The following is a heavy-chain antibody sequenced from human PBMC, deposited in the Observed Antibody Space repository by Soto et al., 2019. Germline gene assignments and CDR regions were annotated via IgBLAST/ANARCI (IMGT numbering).Heavy chain of an antibody. CDR3: AKGMNGGKLSYFDY. J-gene: IGHJ4*02. Sequence: QVQLEESGGGVVQPGRSLRLSCAASGFTFSSYGMHWVRQAPGKGLEWVAVTSYDGSNKYYADYVKGRFTISRDNSKNTLYLQMNSLTPEDTAVYYCAKGMNGGKLSYFDYRGQGTRVTVSS. CDR2: TSYDGSNK. D-gene: IGHD2-15*01. V-gene: IGHV3-30*18. CDR1: GFTFSSYG.